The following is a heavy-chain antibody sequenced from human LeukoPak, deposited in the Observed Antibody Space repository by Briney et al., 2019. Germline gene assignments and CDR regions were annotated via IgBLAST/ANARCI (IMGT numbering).Heavy chain of an antibody. J-gene: IGHJ6*03. CDR1: GFIFNLYG. V-gene: IGHV3-30*02. D-gene: IGHD6-13*01. CDR2: IRYDGSNK. Sequence: PGGSLRLSCAASGFIFNLYGMHWVRQAPGKGLEWVAFIRYDGSNKYYADSVKGRFTISRDNSKNTLYLQMNSLRAEDTAVYYCAKEGIHMHYYYMDVWGKGTTVTVSS. CDR3: AKEGIHMHYYYMDV.